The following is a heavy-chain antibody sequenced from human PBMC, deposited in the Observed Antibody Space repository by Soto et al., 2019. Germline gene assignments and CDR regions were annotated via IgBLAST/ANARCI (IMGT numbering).Heavy chain of an antibody. CDR1: GGSISSGGYS. CDR2: IYHSGST. J-gene: IGHJ4*02. Sequence: TLSLTCAVSGGSISSGGYSWSWIRQPPGKGLEWIGYIYHSGSTYYNPSLKSRVTISVDRSKNQFSLKLSSVTAADTAVYYCARGTFGVAMFDYWGQGTLVTVSS. V-gene: IGHV4-30-2*01. CDR3: ARGTFGVAMFDY. D-gene: IGHD3-3*01.